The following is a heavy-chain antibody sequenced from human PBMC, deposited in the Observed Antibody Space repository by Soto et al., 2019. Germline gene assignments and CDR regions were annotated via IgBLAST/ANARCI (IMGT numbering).Heavy chain of an antibody. CDR2: ISSSGSTI. Sequence: GSLRLSCAASGFTFSDSYMSWIRQAPGKGLEWVSYISSSGSTIYYADSVKGRFTISRDNAKNSLYLQMNSLRAEDTAVYYCARDRGSSPRWRYYYFDYWGQGTLVTVSS. CDR1: GFTFSDSY. V-gene: IGHV3-11*01. D-gene: IGHD6-13*01. J-gene: IGHJ4*02. CDR3: ARDRGSSPRWRYYYFDY.